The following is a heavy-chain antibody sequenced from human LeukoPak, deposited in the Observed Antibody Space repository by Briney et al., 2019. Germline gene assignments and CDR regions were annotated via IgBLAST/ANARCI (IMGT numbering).Heavy chain of an antibody. J-gene: IGHJ4*02. Sequence: GGSLRLSCAASGFTFSSYAMSWVRQAPGKGLEWVSSIPSSGGSTYYADSVKGRFTISRDNSKNSLYLQMNSLRAEGTAVYYCAKESSGGWYFGDWGQGTQVTVSS. CDR3: AKESSGGWYFGD. CDR1: GFTFSSYA. CDR2: IPSSGGST. D-gene: IGHD6-19*01. V-gene: IGHV3-23*01.